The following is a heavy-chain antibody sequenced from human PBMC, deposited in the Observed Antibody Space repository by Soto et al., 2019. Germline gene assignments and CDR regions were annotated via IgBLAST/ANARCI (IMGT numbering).Heavy chain of an antibody. CDR2: IIPIFGTA. CDR3: ARDLATGYSYSAGGPLDY. CDR1: GGTFSSYA. Sequence: SVKVSCKASGGTFSSYAITWVRQAPGQGREWMGGIIPIFGTANYVQKFQGRVTITADKSTSTAYMELSSLRSADTAVYYCARDLATGYSYSAGGPLDYWGQGTLVTVSS. V-gene: IGHV1-69*06. D-gene: IGHD6-13*01. J-gene: IGHJ4*02.